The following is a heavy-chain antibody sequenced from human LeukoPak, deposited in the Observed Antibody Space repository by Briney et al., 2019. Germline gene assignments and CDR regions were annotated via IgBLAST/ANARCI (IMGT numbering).Heavy chain of an antibody. CDR1: GFTFSSYA. V-gene: IGHV3-23*01. CDR2: ISGSGGST. Sequence: GGSLRLSCAASGFTFSSYAMSWVRQAPGEGLEWVSAISGSGGSTYYADSVKGRFTISRDNSKNTLYLQMNSLRAEDTAVYYCAKEIIAAEDLNNWFDPWGQGTLVTVSS. J-gene: IGHJ5*02. CDR3: AKEIIAAEDLNNWFDP. D-gene: IGHD6-13*01.